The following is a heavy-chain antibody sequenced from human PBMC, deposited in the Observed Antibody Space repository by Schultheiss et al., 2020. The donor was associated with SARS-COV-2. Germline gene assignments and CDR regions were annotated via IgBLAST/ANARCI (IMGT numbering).Heavy chain of an antibody. CDR2: IVVGSGNT. CDR3: ARVGYDILTGYYYFDY. V-gene: IGHV1-58*01. Sequence: SVKVSCKASGFTFTSSAVQWVRQARGQRLEWIGWIVVGSGNTNYAQKFQERVTITRDMSTSTAYMELSSLRSEDTAVYYCARVGYDILTGYYYFDYWGQGTLVTVSS. CDR1: GFTFTSSA. D-gene: IGHD3-9*01. J-gene: IGHJ4*02.